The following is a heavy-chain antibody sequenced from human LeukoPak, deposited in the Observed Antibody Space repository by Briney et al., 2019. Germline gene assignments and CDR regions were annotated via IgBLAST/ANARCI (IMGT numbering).Heavy chain of an antibody. D-gene: IGHD4-17*01. CDR2: INHSGST. J-gene: IGHJ4*02. CDR3: ARTVTDDYGAYVPQS. CDR1: GGSFSGYY. Sequence: SETLSLTCAVYGGSFSGYYWSWIRQPPGKGLEWIGEINHSGSTNYNPSLKSRVTISVDTSKNQFSLKLSSVTAADTAVYYCARTVTDDYGAYVPQSWGQGTLVTVSS. V-gene: IGHV4-34*01.